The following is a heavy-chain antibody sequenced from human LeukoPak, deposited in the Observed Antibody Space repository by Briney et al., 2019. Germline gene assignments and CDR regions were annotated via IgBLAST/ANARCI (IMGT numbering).Heavy chain of an antibody. J-gene: IGHJ5*02. D-gene: IGHD6-13*01. CDR2: IYTSGST. CDR1: GGSISSYY. CDR3: ARDGSSSWYPYWFDP. Sequence: SETLSLTCTVSGGSISSYYWSWIRQPAGKGLEWIGRIYTSGSTNYNPSLKGRVTMSVDTSKNQFSLKLSSVTAADTAVYYCARDGSSSWYPYWFDPWGQGTLVTVSS. V-gene: IGHV4-4*07.